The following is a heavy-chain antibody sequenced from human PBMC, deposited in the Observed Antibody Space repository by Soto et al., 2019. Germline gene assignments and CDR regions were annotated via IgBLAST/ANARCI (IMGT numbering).Heavy chain of an antibody. CDR3: ARGSGSYDILTGYYIPYYYGMDV. V-gene: IGHV4-30-4*01. CDR2: IYYSGST. CDR1: GGSISSGDYY. J-gene: IGHJ6*02. Sequence: SETLSLTCTVSGGSISSGDYYWSWIRQPPGKGLEWIGYIYYSGSTYYNPSLKSRVTISVDTSKNQFSLKLSSVTAADTAVYYCARGSGSYDILTGYYIPYYYGMDVWGQGTTVTVSS. D-gene: IGHD3-9*01.